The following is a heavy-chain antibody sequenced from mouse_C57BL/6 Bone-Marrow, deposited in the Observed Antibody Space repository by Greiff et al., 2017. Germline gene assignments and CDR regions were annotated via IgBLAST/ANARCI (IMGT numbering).Heavy chain of an antibody. D-gene: IGHD2-3*01. V-gene: IGHV5-17*01. CDR1: GFTFSDYG. Sequence: EVQLVESGGGLVKPGGSLKLSCAASGFTFSDYGMHWVRQAPEKGLEWVAYISSGSSTIYYADTVKGRFTISRANAKNTLFLQMTSLRSEDTAMYYCARRWLLPYAMDYWGQGTSVTVSA. CDR2: ISSGSSTI. CDR3: ARRWLLPYAMDY. J-gene: IGHJ4*01.